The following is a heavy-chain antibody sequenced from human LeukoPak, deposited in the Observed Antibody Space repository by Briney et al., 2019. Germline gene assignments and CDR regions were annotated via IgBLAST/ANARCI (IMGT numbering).Heavy chain of an antibody. J-gene: IGHJ4*02. D-gene: IGHD6-19*01. CDR3: ARNGIAVAGYDY. CDR1: GYTFPDYY. Sequence: GASVKVSFKASGYTFPDYYIHWVRQAPGQGLEWMAWIHPNSGVTNYALKFQGRVTMTRDTSISTAYMELSRLRSDDTAVYYCARNGIAVAGYDYWGQGTLVTVST. V-gene: IGHV1-2*02. CDR2: IHPNSGVT.